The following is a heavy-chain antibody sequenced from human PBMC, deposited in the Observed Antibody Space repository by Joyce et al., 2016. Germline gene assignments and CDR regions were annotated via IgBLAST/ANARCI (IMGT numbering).Heavy chain of an antibody. Sequence: QVQLVESGGRVVQPGRSLRLSCASSGSSLSNSGMHWVRQAPGKGLEWVEGMWFDRNNDYYTDSVKGRFTISRDSSENKVHLQMDSLRAEDTAVYYCARGRQALRYFDWMVLDFWGQGTLVTVSS. CDR1: GSSLSNSG. D-gene: IGHD3-9*01. J-gene: IGHJ4*02. CDR3: ARGRQALRYFDWMVLDF. CDR2: MWFDRNND. V-gene: IGHV3-33*01.